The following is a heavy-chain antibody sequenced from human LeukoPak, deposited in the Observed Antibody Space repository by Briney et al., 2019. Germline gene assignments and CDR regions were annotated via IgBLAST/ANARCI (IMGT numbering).Heavy chain of an antibody. J-gene: IGHJ6*02. CDR1: GFTFSNYG. CDR3: SASRPHYGDYYGLDV. V-gene: IGHV3-30*03. Sequence: PGRSLRLSCAASGFTFSNYGMHWVRQAPGKGLEWVAVISYDGSHKYSADSVKGRFTISRDNSKNTLYLQMNSLRTEDTAVYFCSASRPHYGDYYGLDVWGHGTTVTVSS. CDR2: ISYDGSHK. D-gene: IGHD4/OR15-4a*01.